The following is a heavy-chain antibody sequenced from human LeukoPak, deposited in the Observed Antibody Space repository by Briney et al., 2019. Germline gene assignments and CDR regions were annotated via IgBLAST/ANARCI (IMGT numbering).Heavy chain of an antibody. CDR1: GFTFSDYY. J-gene: IGHJ5*02. D-gene: IGHD6-6*01. V-gene: IGHV3-11*01. CDR2: ISSSGSTI. Sequence: GGSLRLSCAASGFTFSDYYTSWIRQAPGKGLEWVSYISSSGSTIYYADSVKGRFTISRDNAKNSLYLQMNSLRAEDTAVYYCASTSYYSSSSWFNPWGQGTLVTVSS. CDR3: ASTSYYSSSSWFNP.